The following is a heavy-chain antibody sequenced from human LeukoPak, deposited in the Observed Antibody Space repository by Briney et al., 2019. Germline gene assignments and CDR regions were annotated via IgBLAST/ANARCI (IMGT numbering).Heavy chain of an antibody. CDR3: AGLKEFQKIFDF. CDR2: IYCSGTT. J-gene: IGHJ4*02. Sequence: PSETLSLTCTVSGGSISSSTYYWGWIRQPPGKGLEWIGSIYCSGTTYYNPSLRSRITISVDTSKNHFSVNLSSVTAADTAVYYRAGLKEFQKIFDFWGQGTLVTVSS. CDR1: GGSISSSTYY. V-gene: IGHV4-39*02. D-gene: IGHD2/OR15-2a*01.